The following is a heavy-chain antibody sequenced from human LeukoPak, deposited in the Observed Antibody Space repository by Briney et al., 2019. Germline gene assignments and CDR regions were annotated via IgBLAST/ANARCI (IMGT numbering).Heavy chain of an antibody. J-gene: IGHJ4*02. D-gene: IGHD2-2*01. CDR1: GYSISSGYY. Sequence: SETLSLTCTVSGYSISSGYYWGWIRQPPGQGREWSGSIYHSGSTYYNPSLKSRVTISVDTSKNQFSLKLSSVTAADTAVYYCARVSLGYCSSTSCVQERGFDYWGQGTLVTVSS. CDR3: ARVSLGYCSSTSCVQERGFDY. CDR2: IYHSGST. V-gene: IGHV4-38-2*02.